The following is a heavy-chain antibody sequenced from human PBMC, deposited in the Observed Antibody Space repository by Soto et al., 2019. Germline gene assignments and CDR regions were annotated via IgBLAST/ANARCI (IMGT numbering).Heavy chain of an antibody. D-gene: IGHD3-10*01. CDR3: ALSPGVFDY. V-gene: IGHV1-69*06. CDR1: GGTFSSLA. Sequence: QVQLVQSGAEVKKPGSSVKVSCKASGGTFSSLAISWVRQAPGQGLEWMGGLVPVFGTANYAQKFQDRVTITAEKSTSTYYMELSSLRSEDTVVYFCALSPGVFDYWGQGTLVTVSS. J-gene: IGHJ4*02. CDR2: LVPVFGTA.